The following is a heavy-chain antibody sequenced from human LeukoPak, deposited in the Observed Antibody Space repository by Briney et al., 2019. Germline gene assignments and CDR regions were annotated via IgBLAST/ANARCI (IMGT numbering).Heavy chain of an antibody. CDR1: GFTFSSYW. D-gene: IGHD6-13*01. V-gene: IGHV3-74*01. CDR3: ARAQGIAAAGPLELDY. J-gene: IGHJ4*02. Sequence: GGSLRLSCAASGFTFSSYWMHWVRQAPGKGLVWVSRINTDGSSTSYADSVNGRFTISRDNAKNTLYLQMNSLRAEDTAVYYCARAQGIAAAGPLELDYWGQGTLVTVSS. CDR2: INTDGSST.